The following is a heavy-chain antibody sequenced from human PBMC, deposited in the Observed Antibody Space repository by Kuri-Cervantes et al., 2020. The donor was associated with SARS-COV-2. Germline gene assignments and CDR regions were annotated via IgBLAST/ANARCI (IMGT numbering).Heavy chain of an antibody. D-gene: IGHD5-24*01. CDR2: LDTSGST. CDR1: GDSISSYY. J-gene: IGHJ4*02. Sequence: SETLSLTCTVSGDSISSYYWSWIRQPAGKRLEWIGHLDTSGSTTYNPSLRGRVSISLDPSSNQVSLSLTSTTAADTAVYYCGRVSWLQLWRRYSDSWGQGTLVTVSS. V-gene: IGHV4-4*07. CDR3: GRVSWLQLWRRYSDS.